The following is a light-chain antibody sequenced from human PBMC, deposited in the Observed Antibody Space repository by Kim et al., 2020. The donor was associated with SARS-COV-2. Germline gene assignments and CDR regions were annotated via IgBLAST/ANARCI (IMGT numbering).Light chain of an antibody. Sequence: QSGLIPCTGTSSDVGGYNYVSWYQQHPGKAPKLMIYEVSKRPSGVPDRFSGSKSGNTASLTVSGLQAEDEADYYCSSYAGSNNNYVFGTGTKVTVL. J-gene: IGLJ1*01. CDR1: SSDVGGYNY. CDR2: EVS. CDR3: SSYAGSNNNYV. V-gene: IGLV2-8*01.